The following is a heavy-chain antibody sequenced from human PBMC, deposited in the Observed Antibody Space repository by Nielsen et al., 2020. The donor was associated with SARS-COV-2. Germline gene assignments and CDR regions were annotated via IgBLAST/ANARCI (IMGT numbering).Heavy chain of an antibody. J-gene: IGHJ4*02. CDR3: ASTIGDSSGYYRRFDY. Sequence: GESLKISCKGSGYSFTSYWIGWVRQMPGKGLEWMGIIYPGDSDTRYSPSFQGQVTISADKSISTAYLQWSSLKASDTAMYYCASTIGDSSGYYRRFDYWGQGTLVTVSS. CDR2: IYPGDSDT. CDR1: GYSFTSYW. V-gene: IGHV5-51*01. D-gene: IGHD3-22*01.